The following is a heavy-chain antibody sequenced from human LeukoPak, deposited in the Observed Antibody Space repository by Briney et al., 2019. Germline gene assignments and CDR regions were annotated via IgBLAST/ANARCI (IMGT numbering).Heavy chain of an antibody. CDR2: IYSGGST. D-gene: IGHD3-3*01. CDR1: GFTVSSNY. J-gene: IGHJ3*02. CDR3: ARDQGVLEWLSPWAFDI. Sequence: PGGSLRLSCAASGFTVSSNYMSWVRQAPGKGLEWVSVIYSGGSTYYADSVKGRFTISRDNSKNTLYLQMNSLRAEDTAVYYCARDQGVLEWLSPWAFDIWGQGTMVTVSS. V-gene: IGHV3-53*01.